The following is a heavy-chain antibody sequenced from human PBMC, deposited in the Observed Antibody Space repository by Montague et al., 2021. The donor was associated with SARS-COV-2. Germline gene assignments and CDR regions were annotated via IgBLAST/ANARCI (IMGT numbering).Heavy chain of an antibody. V-gene: IGHV4-34*01. J-gene: IGHJ6*02. CDR3: TREGYQVLWSDYYYCGMDV. CDR1: GGSFSGYY. D-gene: IGHD2-2*01. CDR2: INHSGST. Sequence: SETLSLTCAVYGGSFSGYYWRWIRQHPGKGLEWIGEINHSGSTNYNPSLKSRVTILVDTSKNQFSLKLSSVTAADTAVYYCTREGYQVLWSDYYYCGMDVWGQGTTVTGSS.